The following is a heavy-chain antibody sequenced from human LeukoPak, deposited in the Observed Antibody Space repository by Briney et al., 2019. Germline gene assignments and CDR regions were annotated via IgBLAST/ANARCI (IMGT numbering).Heavy chain of an antibody. Sequence: GGSLRPSCAASGFTFSSYSMNWVRQAPGKGLEWVSSISSSSSYIYYADSVKGRFTISRDNAKNSLYLQMNSLRAEDTAVYYCASSPASLYNWFDPWGQGTLVTVSS. D-gene: IGHD2-2*01. J-gene: IGHJ5*02. CDR1: GFTFSSYS. CDR2: ISSSSSYI. CDR3: ASSPASLYNWFDP. V-gene: IGHV3-21*01.